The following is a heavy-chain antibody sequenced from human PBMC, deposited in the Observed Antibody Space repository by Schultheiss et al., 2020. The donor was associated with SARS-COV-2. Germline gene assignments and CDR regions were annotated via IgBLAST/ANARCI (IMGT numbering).Heavy chain of an antibody. D-gene: IGHD5-12*01. Sequence: GGSLRLSCAVYGGSFSGYYWSWIRQPPGKGLEWVSVIYSGGSTYYADSVKGRFTISRDNSKNTLYLQMNSLRAEDTAVYYCARAMRIVATMGYYYYYYMDVWGKGTTVTVSS. CDR2: IYSGGST. V-gene: IGHV3-53*01. J-gene: IGHJ6*03. CDR3: ARAMRIVATMGYYYYYYMDV. CDR1: GGSFSGYY.